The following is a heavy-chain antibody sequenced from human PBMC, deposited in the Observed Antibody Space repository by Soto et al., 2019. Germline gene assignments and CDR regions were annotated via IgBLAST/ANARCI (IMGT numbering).Heavy chain of an antibody. CDR3: ARVSEQLVSYYYYGMDV. V-gene: IGHV3-21*01. CDR2: ISSSSSYI. J-gene: IGHJ6*02. CDR1: GFTFSSYS. D-gene: IGHD6-6*01. Sequence: EVQLVESGGGLVKPGGSLRLSCAASGFTFSSYSMNWVRQAPGKGLEWVSSISSSSSYIYYADSVKGRFTISRDNAKNSLYLQMNSLRAEDTDVYYCARVSEQLVSYYYYGMDVWGQGTTVTVSS.